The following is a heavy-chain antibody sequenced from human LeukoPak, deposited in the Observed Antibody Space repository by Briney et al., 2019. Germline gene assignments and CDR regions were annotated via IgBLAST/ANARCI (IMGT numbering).Heavy chain of an antibody. J-gene: IGHJ4*02. CDR1: GGTFSSYA. V-gene: IGHV1-69*05. Sequence: SVKVSCKASGGTFSSYAISWVRQAPGQGLEWMGRIIPIFGTANYAQKFQGRVTITTDESTSTAYMELSSLRSEDTAVYYCASGPPYGDNFDYWGQGTLVTVSS. CDR3: ASGPPYGDNFDY. CDR2: IIPIFGTA. D-gene: IGHD4-17*01.